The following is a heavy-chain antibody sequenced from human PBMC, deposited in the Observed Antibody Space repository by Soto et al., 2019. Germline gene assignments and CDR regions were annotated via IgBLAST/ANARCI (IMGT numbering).Heavy chain of an antibody. CDR3: AREGSGDSSGYWFDY. D-gene: IGHD3-22*01. CDR2: INPSGGST. J-gene: IGHJ4*02. Sequence: ASLKVSCKASGYTFTSYYMHWVRQAPGQGLEWMGIINPSGGSTGYAQKFQGRVTMTRDTSTSTVYMELSSLRSEDTAVYYCAREGSGDSSGYWFDYWGQGTLVTVSS. V-gene: IGHV1-46*01. CDR1: GYTFTSYY.